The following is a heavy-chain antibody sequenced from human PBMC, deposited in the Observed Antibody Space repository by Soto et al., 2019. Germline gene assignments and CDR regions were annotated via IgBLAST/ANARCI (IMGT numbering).Heavy chain of an antibody. D-gene: IGHD3-10*01. Sequence: EFQVMQSGGRFVQPGGSLRLACAASGFSFSTTDMSWVRQAPGKGLEWVSTIDGGGETTYYADSVRGRFTISRDNSKNTVYLQMDGLRVDDTAFYYCAKNSGWFNTWGQGDLVIVSS. CDR3: AKNSGWFNT. V-gene: IGHV3-23*01. CDR1: GFSFSTTD. CDR2: IDGGGETT. J-gene: IGHJ5*02.